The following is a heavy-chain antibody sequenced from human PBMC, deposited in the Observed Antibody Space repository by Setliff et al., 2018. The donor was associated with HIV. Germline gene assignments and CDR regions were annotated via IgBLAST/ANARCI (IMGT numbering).Heavy chain of an antibody. J-gene: IGHJ5*02. CDR3: ARSSLHCGGGSCYLTWFDP. D-gene: IGHD2-15*01. CDR2: IFHSANT. CDR1: GDSMSSDNYF. V-gene: IGHV4-39*06. Sequence: SETLSLTCTVSGDSMSSDNYFWAWVRQPPGKGLEWMGNIFHSANTNYSPSLKSRVTISVDTSKNQFALKLNSVTAADTAVYYCARSSLHCGGGSCYLTWFDPGGQGTLVTVSS.